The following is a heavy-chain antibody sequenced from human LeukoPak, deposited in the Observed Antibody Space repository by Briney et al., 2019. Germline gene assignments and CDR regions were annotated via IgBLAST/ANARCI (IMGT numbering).Heavy chain of an antibody. J-gene: IGHJ4*02. CDR1: GFTFSTYW. Sequence: GGSLRLSCVASGFTFSTYWMHWVRQAPGKGLVWVSRISSDGNTTRYADSVKGRFTISRDNAQNSLYLQMNSLRAEDTAIYYCARSGAWLQPDYWGQGTLVTVSS. D-gene: IGHD5-24*01. V-gene: IGHV3-74*01. CDR3: ARSGAWLQPDY. CDR2: ISSDGNTT.